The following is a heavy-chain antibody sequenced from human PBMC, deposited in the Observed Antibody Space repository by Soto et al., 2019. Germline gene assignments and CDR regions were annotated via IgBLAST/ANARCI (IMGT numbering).Heavy chain of an antibody. V-gene: IGHV3-9*01. CDR2: ISWNSGSI. CDR1: GFTFDDYA. D-gene: IGHD3-16*01. Sequence: EVQLVESGGGLVQPGRSLRLSCAASGFTFDDYAMHWVRQAPGKGLEWVSGISWNSGSIGYADSVKGRFTIARDNAKNSLYLQMNSLRAEDTALYYCAKDIGQVWGPDDAFDIWGQGTMVTVSS. J-gene: IGHJ3*02. CDR3: AKDIGQVWGPDDAFDI.